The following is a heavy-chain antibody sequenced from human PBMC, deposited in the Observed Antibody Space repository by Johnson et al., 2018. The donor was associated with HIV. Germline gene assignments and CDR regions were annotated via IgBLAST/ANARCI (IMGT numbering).Heavy chain of an antibody. CDR3: ALILTERDAFDI. Sequence: VQLVESGGDLVKPGGSLTLSCAASGFTFSSYWMSWVRQAPGKGLEWVANIKQDGSEKYYVDSVKGRFTISRDNAKNSLYLQMNSLRAEDTAVYYCALILTERDAFDIWGQGTMVTVSS. CDR2: IKQDGSEK. V-gene: IGHV3-7*01. CDR1: GFTFSSYW. D-gene: IGHD3-9*01. J-gene: IGHJ3*02.